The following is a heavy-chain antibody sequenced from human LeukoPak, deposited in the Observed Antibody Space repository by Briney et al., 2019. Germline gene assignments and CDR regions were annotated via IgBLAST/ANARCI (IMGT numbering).Heavy chain of an antibody. CDR3: ARQRRGIDY. J-gene: IGHJ4*02. V-gene: IGHV4-39*01. CDR2: IYYSGST. CDR1: GGSISSSSYY. Sequence: SETLSLTCTVSGGSISSSSYYWGWIRQPPGEGLEWIGSIYYSGSTYYNPSLKSRVTISVDTSKNQFSLKLSSVTAADTAVYYCARQRRGIDYWGQGTLVTVSS.